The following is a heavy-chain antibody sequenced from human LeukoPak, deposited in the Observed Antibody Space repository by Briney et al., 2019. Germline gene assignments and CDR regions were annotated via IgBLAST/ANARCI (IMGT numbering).Heavy chain of an antibody. J-gene: IGHJ3*02. CDR1: GGSISRYY. CDR2: IYTTGST. V-gene: IGHV4-4*09. Sequence: PSETLSLTCTVAGGSISRYYWSWIRPHPGKGLEWIGYIYTTGSTHHNPSLKGRVTMSLDRSKNQFSLRLTYVTAADTAVFYCARHRAEMATITDDAFDMWGRGTMVTVSS. D-gene: IGHD5-24*01. CDR3: ARHRAEMATITDDAFDM.